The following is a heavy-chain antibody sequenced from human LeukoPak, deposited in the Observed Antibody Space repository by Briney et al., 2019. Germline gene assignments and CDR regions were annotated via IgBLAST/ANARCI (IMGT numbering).Heavy chain of an antibody. CDR1: GFTFSSYG. D-gene: IGHD6-19*01. Sequence: GGSLRLSCAASGFTFSSYGMHWVRQAPGKGLEWVSYISSSGSTIYYADSVKGRFTISRDNAKNSLYLQMNSLRAEDTAVYYCARDSVAGTGNYYYGMDVWGQGTTVTVSS. CDR3: ARDSVAGTGNYYYGMDV. CDR2: ISSSGSTI. J-gene: IGHJ6*02. V-gene: IGHV3-48*04.